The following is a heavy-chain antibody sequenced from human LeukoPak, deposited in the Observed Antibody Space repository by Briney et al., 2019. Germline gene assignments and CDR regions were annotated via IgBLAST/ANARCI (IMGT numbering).Heavy chain of an antibody. CDR1: GGSISSGSYY. Sequence: SETLSLPCTVSGGSISSGSYYWSWIRQPAGKGLEWIGRIYTSGSTNYNPSLKSRVTISVDTSKNQFSLKLSSVTAADTAVYYCARDQGGYCGGDCHNWFDPWGQGTLVTVSS. CDR3: ARDQGGYCGGDCHNWFDP. V-gene: IGHV4-61*02. CDR2: IYTSGST. J-gene: IGHJ5*02. D-gene: IGHD2-21*02.